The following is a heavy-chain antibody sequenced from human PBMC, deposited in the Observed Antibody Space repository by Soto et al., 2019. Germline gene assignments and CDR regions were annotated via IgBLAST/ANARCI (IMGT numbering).Heavy chain of an antibody. D-gene: IGHD3-10*01. CDR1: GYTFTSYG. J-gene: IGHJ4*02. CDR2: ISAYNGNT. V-gene: IGHV1-18*04. Sequence: QVQLVQSGAEVKKPGASVKVSCKASGYTFTSYGISWVRQAPGQGLEWMGWISAYNGNTNYAQKLQGRGTMTTDTATSTAYMELRSLRSDDTAVYYCARDSGITMVRGGIGGVDYWGQGTLVTVSS. CDR3: ARDSGITMVRGGIGGVDY.